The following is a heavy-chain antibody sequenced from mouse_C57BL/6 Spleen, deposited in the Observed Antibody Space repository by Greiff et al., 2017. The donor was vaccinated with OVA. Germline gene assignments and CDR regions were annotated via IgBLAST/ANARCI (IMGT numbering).Heavy chain of an antibody. CDR2: ISYDGSN. J-gene: IGHJ3*01. V-gene: IGHV3-6*01. CDR3: ARGRYDYDDRGFAY. CDR1: GYSITSGYY. D-gene: IGHD2-4*01. Sequence: VQLQQSGPGLVKPSQSLSLTCSVTGYSITSGYYWNWIRQFPGNKLEWMGYISYDGSNNYNPSLKNRISITRDTSKNQFFLKLNSVTTEDTATYYCARGRYDYDDRGFAYWGQGTLVTVSA.